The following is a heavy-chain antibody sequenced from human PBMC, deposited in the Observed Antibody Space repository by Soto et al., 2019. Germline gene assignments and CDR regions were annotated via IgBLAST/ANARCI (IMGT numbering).Heavy chain of an antibody. CDR1: GGSLRGYY. D-gene: IGHD4-4*01. V-gene: IGHV4-59*12. J-gene: IGHJ2*01. CDR3: ARGSEDYNGWYSDL. CDR2: LYYSGST. Sequence: QVQLQESGPGLVKPSETLSLTCNVSGGSLRGYYWNWIRQPPGKGLEWIGYLYYSGSTNYNPSLERRVTISVDTSKNHLTRERTSVTAADTAVYYCARGSEDYNGWYSDLWGRGTSVTVSS.